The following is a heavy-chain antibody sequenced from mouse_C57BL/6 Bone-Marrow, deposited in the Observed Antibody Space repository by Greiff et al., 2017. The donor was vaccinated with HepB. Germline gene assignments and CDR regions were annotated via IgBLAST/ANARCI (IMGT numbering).Heavy chain of an antibody. Sequence: EVMLVESGGGLVQSGRSLRLSCATSGFTFSDFYMEWVRQAPGKGLEWIAASRNKANDYTTEYSASVKGRFIVSRDTSQSILYLQMNALRAEDTAIYYCARDASSYPFAYWGQGTLVTVSA. CDR1: GFTFSDFY. V-gene: IGHV7-1*01. CDR3: ARDASSYPFAY. J-gene: IGHJ3*01. CDR2: SRNKANDYTT. D-gene: IGHD1-1*01.